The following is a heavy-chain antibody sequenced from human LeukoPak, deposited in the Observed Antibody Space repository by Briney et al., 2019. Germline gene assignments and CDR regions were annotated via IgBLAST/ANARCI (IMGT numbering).Heavy chain of an antibody. J-gene: IGHJ4*02. CDR1: GFTFSSYA. CDR2: ISGSGGST. Sequence: PGGSLRLSCAASGFTFSSYAMSWVRQAPGKGLEWVSAISGSGGSTYYADSVKGRFTISRDNSKNTLYLQMNSLRAEDTAVYYCAMNPDIVVVPAAIGLDYWGQGTLVTVSS. CDR3: AMNPDIVVVPAAIGLDY. V-gene: IGHV3-23*01. D-gene: IGHD2-2*02.